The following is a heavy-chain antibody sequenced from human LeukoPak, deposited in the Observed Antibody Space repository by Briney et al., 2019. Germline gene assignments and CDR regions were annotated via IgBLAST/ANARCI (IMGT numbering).Heavy chain of an antibody. CDR2: VYHSGST. Sequence: SETLSLTCTVSGYPISRGYYWGWIRQPPGKGLEWIGSVYHSGSTYQNPSLKSRVTISLDTSKNQFSLKLSSVTAADTAVYYCARDWYSSSSAGQIFDYWGQGTLVTVSP. CDR3: ARDWYSSSSAGQIFDY. V-gene: IGHV4-38-2*02. D-gene: IGHD6-6*01. J-gene: IGHJ4*02. CDR1: GYPISRGYY.